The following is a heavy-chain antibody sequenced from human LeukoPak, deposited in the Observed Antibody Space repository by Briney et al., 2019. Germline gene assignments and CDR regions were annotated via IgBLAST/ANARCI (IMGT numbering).Heavy chain of an antibody. CDR1: GGSISSSSYY. D-gene: IGHD2/OR15-2a*01. Sequence: PSETLSLTCTVSGGSISSSSYYWDWIRQPPGKGLEWIGSIYYSGSTYYNPSLKSRVTISVDTSKNQFSLKLSSVTAADTAVYYCARLVIVQVGFDYWGQGTLVTVSS. CDR2: IYYSGST. V-gene: IGHV4-39*01. J-gene: IGHJ4*02. CDR3: ARLVIVQVGFDY.